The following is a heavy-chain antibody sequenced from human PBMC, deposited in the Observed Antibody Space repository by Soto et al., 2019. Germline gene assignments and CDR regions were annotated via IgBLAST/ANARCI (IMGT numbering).Heavy chain of an antibody. J-gene: IGHJ4*02. CDR2: LTPNNGDT. D-gene: IGHD4-17*01. CDR1: GYTFTNYD. Sequence: QVQLVQSGAEVKKPGASVKVSCKAAGYTFTNYDINWVRQASGQGLEWMGWLTPNNGDTGSAQKFRGRLTMTRNTSISTAYMELSSLRSEDSAVYYCARENGDFDYWGQGSQVTVSS. CDR3: ARENGDFDY. V-gene: IGHV1-8*01.